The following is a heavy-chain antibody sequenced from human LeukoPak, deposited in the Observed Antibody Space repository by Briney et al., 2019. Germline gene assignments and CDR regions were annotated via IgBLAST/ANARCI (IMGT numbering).Heavy chain of an antibody. Sequence: PGGSLRLSCAASGFTFSNYYMSWIRQAPGKGLEWLSYISSSCSTIYYADSVKGRFTISRDNAKNSLYLHMNSLRAEDTAVYYCARDFSDPNYYFYYMDVWGKGTTVTVSS. J-gene: IGHJ6*03. CDR2: ISSSCSTI. CDR1: GFTFSNYY. CDR3: ARDFSDPNYYFYYMDV. D-gene: IGHD1-26*01. V-gene: IGHV3-11*04.